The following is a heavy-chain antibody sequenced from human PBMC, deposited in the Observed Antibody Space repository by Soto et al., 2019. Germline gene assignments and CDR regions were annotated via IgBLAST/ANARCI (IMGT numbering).Heavy chain of an antibody. CDR3: ARSQTTVTSYDY. CDR1: GGTISSNNYY. V-gene: IGHV4-61*05. Sequence: SETLSLTCSVPGGTISSNNYYWGWIRQPPGKGLEWIGYIYYSGSTNYNPSLKSRVTISVDRSKNQFSLKLSSVTAADTAVYYCARSQTTVTSYDYWGQGTLVTVSS. J-gene: IGHJ4*02. CDR2: IYYSGST. D-gene: IGHD4-17*01.